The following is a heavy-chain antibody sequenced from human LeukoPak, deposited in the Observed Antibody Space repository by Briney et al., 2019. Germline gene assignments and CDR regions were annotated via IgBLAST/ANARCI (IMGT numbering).Heavy chain of an antibody. Sequence: GGSLRLSCAASGFTFSSYAMHWVRQAPGKGLEWVAVISYDGSNKYYADSVKGRFTISRDNSKNTLYLQMNSLRAEDTAVYYCARNLRTAMVYYFDYWGQGTLVTVSS. CDR3: ARNLRTAMVYYFDY. CDR1: GFTFSSYA. D-gene: IGHD5-18*01. V-gene: IGHV3-30*04. CDR2: ISYDGSNK. J-gene: IGHJ4*02.